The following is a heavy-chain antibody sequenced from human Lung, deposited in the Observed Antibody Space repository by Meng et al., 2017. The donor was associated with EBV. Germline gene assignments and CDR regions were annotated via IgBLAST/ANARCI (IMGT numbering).Heavy chain of an antibody. D-gene: IGHD1-1*01. J-gene: IGHJ4*02. Sequence: QVHGGSTGAEVKRPRHSQKFSCTCSHYAFTVDGVSSFRQAPGQGLEWTACLGAHYAHTSQAPMFQGRVTVTADRPTATAYMELRNLRSYDTGVYYCAKGTPGRRYAENWGQGTLVTVSS. CDR3: AKGTPGRRYAEN. V-gene: IGHV1-18*01. CDR1: HYAFTVDG. CDR2: LGAHYAHT.